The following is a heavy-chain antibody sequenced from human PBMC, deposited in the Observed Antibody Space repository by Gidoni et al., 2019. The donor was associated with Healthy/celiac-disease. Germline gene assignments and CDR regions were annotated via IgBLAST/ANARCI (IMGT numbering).Heavy chain of an antibody. CDR3: ARDRTTMVRGVGEFDAFDI. V-gene: IGHV3-21*01. Sequence: EVQLVESGGGLVKPGGSLRLSCAASGCTFSSYRMNWGRQGPGKGLEWVSSISSSISYIYYADSVKGRFTISRDNAKNSLYLQMNSLRAEDTAVYYCARDRTTMVRGVGEFDAFDIWDQGTMVTVSS. J-gene: IGHJ3*02. D-gene: IGHD3-10*01. CDR1: GCTFSSYR. CDR2: ISSSISYI.